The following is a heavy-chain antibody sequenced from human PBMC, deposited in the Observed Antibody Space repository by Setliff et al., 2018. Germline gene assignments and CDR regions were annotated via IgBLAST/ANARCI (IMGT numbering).Heavy chain of an antibody. Sequence: SETLSLTCTVSGDSISSRRSYWGWFRQPAGKGLEWIVQIYTSWSTNYNPSLKSRVTISLDTSKNQFSLSLSSVTAADTAVYYCARMSGFQYMDVWGKGTTVTVSS. CDR1: GDSISSRRSY. D-gene: IGHD3-3*01. CDR3: ARMSGFQYMDV. V-gene: IGHV4-61*09. CDR2: IYTSWST. J-gene: IGHJ6*03.